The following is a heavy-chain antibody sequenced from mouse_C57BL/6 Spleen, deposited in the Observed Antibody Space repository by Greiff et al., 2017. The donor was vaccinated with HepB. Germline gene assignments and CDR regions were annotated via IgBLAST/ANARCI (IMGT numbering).Heavy chain of an antibody. V-gene: IGHV2-2*01. CDR1: GFSLTSYG. Sequence: QVQLKESGPGLVQPSQSLSITCTVSGFSLTSYGVHWVRQSPGKGLEWLGVIWSGGSTDYNAAFISRLSISKDNSKSQVFFKMNSLQSDDTAIYYCARNTPNWPFGYWGQGTTLTVSS. CDR2: IWSGGST. CDR3: ARNTPNWPFGY. J-gene: IGHJ2*01. D-gene: IGHD4-1*01.